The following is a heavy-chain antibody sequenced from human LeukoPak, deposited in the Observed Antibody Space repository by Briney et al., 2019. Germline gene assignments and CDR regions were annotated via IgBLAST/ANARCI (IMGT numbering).Heavy chain of an antibody. CDR2: INHSEST. J-gene: IGHJ5*02. V-gene: IGHV4-34*01. CDR1: GYSISSGYY. D-gene: IGHD1-1*01. Sequence: KTSETLSLTCAVSGYSISSGYYWSWIRQPPGKGLEWIGEINHSESTNYSPSLKSRVTISLDTSKNQFSLKLSSVTAADTAVYYCARGYNWNDGNWFDPWGQGTLVTVSS. CDR3: ARGYNWNDGNWFDP.